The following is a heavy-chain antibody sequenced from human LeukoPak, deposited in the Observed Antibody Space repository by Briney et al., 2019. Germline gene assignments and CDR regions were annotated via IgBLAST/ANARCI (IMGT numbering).Heavy chain of an antibody. CDR1: GFTFSSYA. V-gene: IGHV3-23*01. J-gene: IGHJ4*02. Sequence: PGGSLRLSCAASGFTFSSYAMSWVRQAPGKGLEWVSAMSGSGGSTYYADSAKGRFTISRDNSKNTLYLQMNSLRAEDTAVYYCAKGDTTWELPHDYWGQGTLVTVSS. CDR3: AKGDTTWELPHDY. D-gene: IGHD1-26*01. CDR2: MSGSGGST.